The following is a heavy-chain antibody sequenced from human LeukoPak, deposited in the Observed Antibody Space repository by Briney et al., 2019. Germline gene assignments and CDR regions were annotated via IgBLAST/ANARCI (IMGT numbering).Heavy chain of an antibody. CDR3: ARDYGDYGVAFDI. J-gene: IGHJ3*02. D-gene: IGHD4-17*01. CDR2: IYYSGST. V-gene: IGHV4-39*07. CDR1: GGSISSSSYY. Sequence: SETLSLTCTVSGGSISSSSYYWGWIRQPPGKGLEWIGSIYYSGSTYYNPSLKSRVTISVDTSKNQFSLRLSSVTAADTAVYYCARDYGDYGVAFDIWGQGTMVTVSS.